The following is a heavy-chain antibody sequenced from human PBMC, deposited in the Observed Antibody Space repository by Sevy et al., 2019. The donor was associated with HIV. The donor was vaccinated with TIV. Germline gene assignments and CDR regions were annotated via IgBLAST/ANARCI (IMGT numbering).Heavy chain of an antibody. J-gene: IGHJ4*02. CDR3: ARRYFDL. Sequence: GGSLRLSCAASGFTFSSYWMSWVRQAPGKGLEWVANIRPDGNEIYYAESVRGRFTISRDNSKESLYLQMSNLRVEDTATYFCARRYFDLWGQGALVTVSS. CDR1: GFTFSSYW. CDR2: IRPDGNEI. V-gene: IGHV3-7*01.